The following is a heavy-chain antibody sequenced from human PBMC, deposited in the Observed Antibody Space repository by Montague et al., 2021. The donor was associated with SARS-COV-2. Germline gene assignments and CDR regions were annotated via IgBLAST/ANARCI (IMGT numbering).Heavy chain of an antibody. V-gene: IGHV3-30*04. CDR1: GFTFSSYA. J-gene: IGHJ4*02. CDR2: ISYDGSNK. CDR3: ARSSGYCGGDCNSGIDY. Sequence: SLRLSCAASGFTFSSYAMHWVRQAPGKGLEWVAVISYDGSNKYYADSVKGRFTISRDNSKNTLYLQMNSLRAEDTAVFYCARSSGYCGGDCNSGIDYWGQGTLVTVPS. D-gene: IGHD2-21*02.